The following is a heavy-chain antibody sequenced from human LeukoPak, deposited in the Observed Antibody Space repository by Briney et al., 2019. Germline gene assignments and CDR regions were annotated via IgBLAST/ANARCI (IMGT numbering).Heavy chain of an antibody. D-gene: IGHD3-10*01. CDR3: AKVGPYYYGSGSSYYFDY. Sequence: GGSLRLSCAAPGFTFSSYGMHWVRQAPGKGLEWVAVISYDGSNKYYADSVKGRFTISRDNSKNTLYLQMNSLRAEDTAVYYCAKVGPYYYGSGSSYYFDYWGQGTLVTVSS. CDR1: GFTFSSYG. V-gene: IGHV3-30*18. CDR2: ISYDGSNK. J-gene: IGHJ4*02.